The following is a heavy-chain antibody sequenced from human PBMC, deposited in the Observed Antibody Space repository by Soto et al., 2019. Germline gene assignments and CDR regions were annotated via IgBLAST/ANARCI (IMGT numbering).Heavy chain of an antibody. J-gene: IGHJ4*02. CDR1: GFTFSSYG. D-gene: IGHD4-17*01. V-gene: IGHV3-30*18. CDR2: ISYDGSNK. Sequence: QVQLVESGGGVVQPGRSLRLSCAASGFTFSSYGMHWVRQAPGKGLEWVAVISYDGSNKYYADSVKGRFTISSDNSKNTLYLQMNSLRAEDTAVYYCAKDEIGYGDYYPPDYWGQGTLVTVSS. CDR3: AKDEIGYGDYYPPDY.